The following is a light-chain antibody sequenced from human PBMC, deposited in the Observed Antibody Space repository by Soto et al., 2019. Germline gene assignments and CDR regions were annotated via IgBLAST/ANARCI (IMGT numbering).Light chain of an antibody. Sequence: QSVLTQPASVSGSPGQSITISCTGTSSDAGGYNYVSWYQQHPGKAHKLMIYDVSNRPSGVSNRFSGSKSGNTASLTISGFQAEDEADYYCSSYTSSSTPCVFGTGTKVTV. J-gene: IGLJ1*01. CDR2: DVS. CDR3: SSYTSSSTPCV. CDR1: SSDAGGYNY. V-gene: IGLV2-14*01.